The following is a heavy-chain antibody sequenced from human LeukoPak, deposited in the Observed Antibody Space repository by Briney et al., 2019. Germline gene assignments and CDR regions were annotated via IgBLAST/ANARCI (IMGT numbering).Heavy chain of an antibody. Sequence: GGSLRLSCAASGFNFRSYGMHWVRQAPGKGLEWVAVIWYDGSNKYYADSVKGRLTISRDNSKNTLYLQMNILRAEDTAVYYCAKYSFSTSWGQGVLVTVSS. J-gene: IGHJ4*02. D-gene: IGHD2-2*01. CDR3: AKYSFSTS. V-gene: IGHV3-33*06. CDR2: IWYDGSNK. CDR1: GFNFRSYG.